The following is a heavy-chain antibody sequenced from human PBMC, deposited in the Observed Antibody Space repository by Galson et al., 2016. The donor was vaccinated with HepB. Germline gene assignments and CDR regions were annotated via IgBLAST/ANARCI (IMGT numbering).Heavy chain of an antibody. CDR3: ARADHYNRSGYRY. CDR1: GFTFNTYG. CDR2: ISGDGRNT. D-gene: IGHD3-22*01. V-gene: IGHV3-74*01. Sequence: SLRLSCAASGFTFNTYGMNWVRQAPGNGLVWVSRISGDGRNTDYADSVKGRFTISRDNAKNTVYLHMNSLRAADTAVYYCARADHYNRSGYRYWGQGALVTVSS. J-gene: IGHJ4*02.